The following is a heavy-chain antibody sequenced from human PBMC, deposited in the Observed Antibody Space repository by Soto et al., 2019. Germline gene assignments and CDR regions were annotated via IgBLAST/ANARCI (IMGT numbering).Heavy chain of an antibody. V-gene: IGHV3-33*01. CDR3: ARDGDVNTGFGKDY. J-gene: IGHJ4*02. Sequence: VGSLRLYGAASGFTFSSYGMHWVRQAPGKGLEWVAFIWHDGGNKFYAESVKGRFTISRDNSKNTLYLQMTSLSAEDTAMYYCARDGDVNTGFGKDYWGQGTLVTVSS. D-gene: IGHD3-16*01. CDR2: IWHDGGNK. CDR1: GFTFSSYG.